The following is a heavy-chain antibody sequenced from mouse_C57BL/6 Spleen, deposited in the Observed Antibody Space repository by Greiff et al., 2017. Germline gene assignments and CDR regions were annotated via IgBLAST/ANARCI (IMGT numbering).Heavy chain of an antibody. D-gene: IGHD2-10*02. CDR3: AREVYGNYLYCALGG. V-gene: IGHV5-9*01. CDR1: GFTFSSYT. Sequence: EVQGVESGGGLVKPGGSLKLSCAASGFTFSSYTMSWVRQTPEKRLEWVGTISGGGGNTDYPDNVKGRVTISRDNATNTLYLQLSSLRSEDTALYYCAREVYGNYLYCALGGWGQGASVTVSS. CDR2: ISGGGGNT. J-gene: IGHJ4*01.